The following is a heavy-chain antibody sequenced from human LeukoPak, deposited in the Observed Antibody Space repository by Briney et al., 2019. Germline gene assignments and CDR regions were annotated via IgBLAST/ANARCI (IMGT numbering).Heavy chain of an antibody. D-gene: IGHD5-18*01. CDR3: ARTRRGYSYGHYYFDY. J-gene: IGHJ4*02. Sequence: XXXCXXAGYSFTSYWIGWVRRMPGKGLEWMGIIYPGDSDTRYSPSFQGQVTISADKSISTAYLQWSSLKASDTAMYYCARTRRGYSYGHYYFDYWGQGTLVTVSS. CDR1: GYSFTSYW. V-gene: IGHV5-51*01. CDR2: IYPGDSDT.